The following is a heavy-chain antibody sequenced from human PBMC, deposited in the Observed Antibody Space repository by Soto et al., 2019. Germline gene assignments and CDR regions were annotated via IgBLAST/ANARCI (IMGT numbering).Heavy chain of an antibody. CDR1: GGSFSGYY. CDR2: INHSGST. Sequence: QVQLQQWGAGLLKPSETLSLTCAVYGGSFSGYYWSWIRQPPGKGLEWIGEINHSGSTNYNPSLKSRVTISVDTSKNQFSLKLSSVTAADTAGYYCARGAGRAWILGWGQGTLVTVSS. J-gene: IGHJ4*02. V-gene: IGHV4-34*01. CDR3: ARGAGRAWILG. D-gene: IGHD5-18*01.